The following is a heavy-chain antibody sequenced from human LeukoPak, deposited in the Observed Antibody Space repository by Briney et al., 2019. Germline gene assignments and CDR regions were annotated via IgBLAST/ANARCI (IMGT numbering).Heavy chain of an antibody. CDR3: ARKYYDILTGYYSGGAWFDP. CDR1: GGSFSGYY. D-gene: IGHD3-9*01. Sequence: SETLSLTCAVHGGSFSGYYWSWIRQPPGKGLEWIGEFNHSGSTNYNPSLKSRVTISVDTSKNQFSLKLSSVTAADTAVYYCARKYYDILTGYYSGGAWFDPWGQGTLVTVSS. J-gene: IGHJ5*02. CDR2: FNHSGST. V-gene: IGHV4-34*01.